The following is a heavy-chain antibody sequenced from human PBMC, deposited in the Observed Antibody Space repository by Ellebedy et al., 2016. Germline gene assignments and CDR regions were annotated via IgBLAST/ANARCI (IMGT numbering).Heavy chain of an antibody. CDR3: ARGVHWFDP. D-gene: IGHD3-10*01. CDR1: GFTFSSYG. J-gene: IGHJ5*02. Sequence: GGSLRLXCAASGFTFSSYGMHWVRQAPGKGLEWVAVISYDGSNKYYADSVKGRFTISRDNSKNTLYLQMSSLRVEDTAIYYCARGVHWFDPWGQGTLVIVSS. CDR2: ISYDGSNK. V-gene: IGHV3-30*03.